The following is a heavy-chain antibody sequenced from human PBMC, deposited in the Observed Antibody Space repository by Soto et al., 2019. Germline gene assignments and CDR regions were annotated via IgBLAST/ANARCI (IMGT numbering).Heavy chain of an antibody. CDR3: AHIVQEIVTVGGHGGFDY. Sequence: QITLKASGPTLVRPPQTLTLTCTFSGLSLTSGVGVGWIRQPPGKALEWLTLIYWGDDKRYRPSLKNRLSITKATATNPVSLTMSNVGPGVSATYFCAHIVQEIVTVGGHGGFDYWGQGTLVTVSS. CDR1: GLSLTSGVG. CDR2: IYWGDDK. J-gene: IGHJ4*02. D-gene: IGHD2-15*01. V-gene: IGHV2-5*02.